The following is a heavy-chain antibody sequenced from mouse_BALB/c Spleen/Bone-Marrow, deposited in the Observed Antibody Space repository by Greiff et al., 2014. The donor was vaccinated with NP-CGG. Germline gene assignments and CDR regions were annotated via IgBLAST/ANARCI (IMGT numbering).Heavy chain of an antibody. V-gene: IGHV1-7*01. J-gene: IGHJ3*01. Sequence: QVQLKESGAELAKPGASVKMSCKASGYTFTSYWMHWVKQRPGQGLEWIGYINPSTGYTEYNQKFKDKATLTADKSSSTAYMQLSSLTSEGSAAYFCARGRFAYWGQGTLVTVSA. CDR1: GYTFTSYW. CDR3: ARGRFAY. CDR2: INPSTGYT.